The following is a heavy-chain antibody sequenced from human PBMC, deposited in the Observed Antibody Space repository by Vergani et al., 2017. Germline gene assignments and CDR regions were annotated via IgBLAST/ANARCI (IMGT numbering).Heavy chain of an antibody. CDR1: GGSISSGDHC. D-gene: IGHD2-21*01. J-gene: IGHJ6*03. V-gene: IGHV4-31*11. CDR3: ARGDTQVPATSHFYYMDG. Sequence: QVQLQESGPGVVKPSQTLSLTCAVSGGSISSGDHCWTWIRQRPGKGLEWIGYIFYSGTTCDNPSLRSRLTISVDKSQNQLSLKLRSVTAADTAVYYCARGDTQVPATSHFYYMDGWGKGATGVVSS. CDR2: IFYSGTT.